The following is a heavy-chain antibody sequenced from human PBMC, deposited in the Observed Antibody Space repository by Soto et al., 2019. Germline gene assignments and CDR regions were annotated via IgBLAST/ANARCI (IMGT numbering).Heavy chain of an antibody. J-gene: IGHJ6*02. CDR3: ARERGYCSSTSCYDYYYYYYGMDV. Sequence: QVQLVESGGGVVQPGRSLRLSCAASGFTFSSYAMHWVRPAPGKGLEWVAVISYDGSNKYYADSVKGRFTISRDNSNITLYLKMHRLRAEDPVVYSSARERGYCSSTSCYDYYYYYYGMDVWGQGTTVTVSS. CDR1: GFTFSSYA. V-gene: IGHV3-30-3*01. D-gene: IGHD2-2*03. CDR2: ISYDGSNK.